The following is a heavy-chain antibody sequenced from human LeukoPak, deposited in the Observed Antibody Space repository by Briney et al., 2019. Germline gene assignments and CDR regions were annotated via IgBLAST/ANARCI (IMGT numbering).Heavy chain of an antibody. CDR1: GGSISSGGYY. Sequence: PSQTLSLTCTVSGGSISSGGYYWSWIRQHPGKGLEWIGYIYYSGSTYYNPSLKSRVTISVDTSKNQFSLKLSSVTAADTAVYYCARGGPRLTYFDYWGQGTLVTVPS. J-gene: IGHJ4*02. CDR3: ARGGPRLTYFDY. CDR2: IYYSGST. V-gene: IGHV4-31*03. D-gene: IGHD3-16*01.